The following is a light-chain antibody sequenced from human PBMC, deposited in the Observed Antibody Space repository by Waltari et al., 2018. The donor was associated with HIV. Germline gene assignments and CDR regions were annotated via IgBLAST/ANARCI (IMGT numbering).Light chain of an antibody. CDR1: RSNIGAIYD. CDR3: QTFDTSLSGFVV. CDR2: DTN. V-gene: IGLV1-40*01. Sequence: QSVLTQPPSVSGDPGQRVTISSTASRSNIGAIYDVHWYQQLPGAAPKLLIYDTNTRSSGVPDRFSGSKSGTSASLAIAGLQADDEAVYYCQTFDTSLSGFVVFGGGTKLTVL. J-gene: IGLJ2*01.